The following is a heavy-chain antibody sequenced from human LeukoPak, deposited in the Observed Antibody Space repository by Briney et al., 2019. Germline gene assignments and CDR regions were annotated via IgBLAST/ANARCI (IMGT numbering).Heavy chain of an antibody. CDR2: ISGSGGST. J-gene: IGHJ4*02. Sequence: GGSLRLSCAASGFTFSSYAMSWVRQAPGKGLEWVSAISGSGGSTYYADSVKGRFTISRDNSKNTLYLQMSSLRAEDTAVYYCAKARGYSYGSLVVWGQGTLVTVSS. CDR1: GFTFSSYA. D-gene: IGHD5-18*01. V-gene: IGHV3-23*01. CDR3: AKARGYSYGSLVV.